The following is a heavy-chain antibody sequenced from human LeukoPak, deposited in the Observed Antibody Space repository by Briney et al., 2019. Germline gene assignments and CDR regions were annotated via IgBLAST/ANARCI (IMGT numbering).Heavy chain of an antibody. J-gene: IGHJ4*02. D-gene: IGHD6-6*01. CDR1: GFTFSSYT. CDR3: ARGEWSSSPFDS. Sequence: GGSLRLSCAASGFTFSSYTMNWVRQAPGKGLEWVSFISTSSNYIYYADSVKGRFTISRDNAKNSLYLQMNSLRAEDTAVYYCARGEWSSSPFDSWGQGTLVTVSS. CDR2: ISTSSNYI. V-gene: IGHV3-21*01.